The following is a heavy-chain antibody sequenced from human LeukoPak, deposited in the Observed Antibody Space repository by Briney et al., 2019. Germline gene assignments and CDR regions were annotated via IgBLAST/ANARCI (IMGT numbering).Heavy chain of an antibody. D-gene: IGHD1-26*01. CDR1: GFTVTPNY. J-gene: IGHJ4*02. CDR2: IYSGGYT. Sequence: GGSLRLFCAASGFTVTPNYMTWVRQAPGKGLEWVSIIYSGGYTDYADSVKGRFTISRDNSKNTLDLQMNSLRAEDTAVYYCARRLEYSGSKGVFDYWGQGTLVTVSS. CDR3: ARRLEYSGSKGVFDY. V-gene: IGHV3-66*01.